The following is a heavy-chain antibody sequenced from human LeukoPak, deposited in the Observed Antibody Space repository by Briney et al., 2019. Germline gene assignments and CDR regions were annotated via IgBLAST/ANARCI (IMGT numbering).Heavy chain of an antibody. D-gene: IGHD1-20*01. CDR1: GFTFSSYA. V-gene: IGHV3-23*01. Sequence: TGGSLRLSCAASGFTFSSYAMEWVRQAPGKGLEWVSYISGSGDNTYYADSVKGRFTISRDNSKNTLSLQMNSLRAEDTAVYYCAKRVTGMTRYFDSWSQGTLVTVSS. J-gene: IGHJ4*02. CDR3: AKRVTGMTRYFDS. CDR2: ISGSGDNT.